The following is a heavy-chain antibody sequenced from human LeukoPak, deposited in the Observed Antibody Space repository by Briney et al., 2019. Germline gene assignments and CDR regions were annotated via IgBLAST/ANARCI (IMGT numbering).Heavy chain of an antibody. CDR1: GGSFSSGA. J-gene: IGHJ4*02. CDR3: GRKAGDCGGGSCYSIDY. CDR2: IIPIFGTA. Sequence: SVKVSCKAFGGSFSSGAISWVRQAPGQGLEWMGGIIPIFGTANYAQKFQGRVTITTDESTSTAYMEVSSLRSEDTAVYYCGRKAGDCGGGSCYSIDYWGQGTLVTVSS. D-gene: IGHD2-15*01. V-gene: IGHV1-69*05.